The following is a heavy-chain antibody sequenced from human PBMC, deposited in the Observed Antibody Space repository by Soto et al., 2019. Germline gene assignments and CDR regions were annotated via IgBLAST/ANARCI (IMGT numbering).Heavy chain of an antibody. J-gene: IGHJ4*02. D-gene: IGHD2-21*01. CDR1: GFSFTTYG. V-gene: IGHV3-33*01. Sequence: QVQLVESGGGVVQPGRSLRLSCAASGFSFTTYGMHWVRQAPGEGLEWVAVIWYDGSNKYYADSVKGRFTISRDTSKKTLYLQKNTLGAEDTGVNYWWEGGGGGAVVPDYWGQGTLVTVSS. CDR3: WEGGGGGAVVPDY. CDR2: IWYDGSNK.